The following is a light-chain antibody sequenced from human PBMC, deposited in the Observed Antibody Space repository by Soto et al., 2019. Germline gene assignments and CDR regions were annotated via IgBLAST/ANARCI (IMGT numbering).Light chain of an antibody. J-gene: IGKJ1*01. Sequence: GDGVTITCRASQSISNRLAWYQQRPGKAPKYLIYDASTLESGAPSRFSGSGSGTEFTLSISSLQPDDFATYYCQQYNIYPWTFGQGTKVDIK. CDR1: QSISNR. V-gene: IGKV1-5*01. CDR3: QQYNIYPWT. CDR2: DAS.